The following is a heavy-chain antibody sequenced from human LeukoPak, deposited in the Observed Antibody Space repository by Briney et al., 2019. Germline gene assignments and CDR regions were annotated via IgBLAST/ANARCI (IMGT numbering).Heavy chain of an antibody. CDR2: ISGSGGST. Sequence: GGSLRLSCAASGSTFSSYAMSWVRQAPGKGLEWVSAISGSGGSTYYADSVKGRFTISRDNSKNTLYLQMNSLRAEDTAVYYCAKIKGYCSSTSCPIDYWGQGTLVTVSS. CDR1: GSTFSSYA. D-gene: IGHD2-2*01. CDR3: AKIKGYCSSTSCPIDY. J-gene: IGHJ4*02. V-gene: IGHV3-23*01.